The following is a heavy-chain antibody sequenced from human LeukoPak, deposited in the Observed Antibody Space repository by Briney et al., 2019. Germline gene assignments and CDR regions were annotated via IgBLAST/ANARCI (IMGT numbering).Heavy chain of an antibody. CDR2: INWNGGST. V-gene: IGHV3-20*04. Sequence: PAGSLRLSCAASGFTFDDYGMSWVRQAPGKGLEWVSGINWNGGSTGYADSVKGRFTISRDNAKNTLYLQMNSLRVEDTALYYCARVQREVMWYYFDYWGQGTLVTVSS. CDR1: GFTFDDYG. J-gene: IGHJ4*02. D-gene: IGHD1-1*01. CDR3: ARVQREVMWYYFDY.